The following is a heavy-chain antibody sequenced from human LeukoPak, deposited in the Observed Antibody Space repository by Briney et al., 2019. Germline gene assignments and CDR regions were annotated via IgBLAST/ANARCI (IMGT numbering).Heavy chain of an antibody. J-gene: IGHJ3*02. CDR1: GFTFSSYS. CDR2: ISSSSSYI. V-gene: IGHV3-21*01. D-gene: IGHD4-17*01. Sequence: PGGSLRLSCAASGFTFSSYSMNWVRQAPGKGLEWVSSISSSSSYIYYADSVKGRFTISRNNAKNSLYLQMNSRRAEETAVYYCGRDGFYGENAFDIWGQGTMVTVSS. CDR3: GRDGFYGENAFDI.